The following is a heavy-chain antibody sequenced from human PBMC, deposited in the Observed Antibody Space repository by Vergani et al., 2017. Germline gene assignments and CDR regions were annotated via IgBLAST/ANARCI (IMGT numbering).Heavy chain of an antibody. V-gene: IGHV3-11*01. D-gene: IGHD6-6*01. CDR2: MSSSGSNI. CDR1: GFTFSDYY. CDR3: AKNWYSSSVPIDY. J-gene: IGHJ4*02. Sequence: QVQLVESGGGLVKPGGSLRLSCAGSGFTFSDYYMSWIRQAPGKGLEWVSYMSSSGSNIYYVDSVKGRFTISRDNAKNSLYLQMNSLRAEDTAVYYCAKNWYSSSVPIDYWGQGTLVTVSS.